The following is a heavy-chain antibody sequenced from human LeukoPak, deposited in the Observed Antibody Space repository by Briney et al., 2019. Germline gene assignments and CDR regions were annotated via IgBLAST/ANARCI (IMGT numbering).Heavy chain of an antibody. CDR3: ARGSYYGSGIYYYYYYYMDV. V-gene: IGHV3-53*01. CDR2: IYSGGST. D-gene: IGHD3-10*01. Sequence: GGSLRLSCAVSGFNVRSNYMSWVRQAPGKGLEWVSVIYSGGSTYYADSVKGRFTISRDNSKNTLYLQMNSLRAEDTAVYYCARGSYYGSGIYYYYYYYMDVWGKGTTVTISS. J-gene: IGHJ6*03. CDR1: GFNVRSNY.